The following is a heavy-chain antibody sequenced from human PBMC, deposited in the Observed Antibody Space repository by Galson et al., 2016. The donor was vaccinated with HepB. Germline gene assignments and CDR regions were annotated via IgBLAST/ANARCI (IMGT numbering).Heavy chain of an antibody. Sequence: SETLSLTCTVSGGSISSYYWSWTRQPPGKGLEWIGYIYYSGSTHYNPPLKSRVTISLDTSKNQFSLKLTSVTTADAAVYYCARTPSRGGMDVWGQGTTVTVSS. V-gene: IGHV4-59*01. D-gene: IGHD3-10*01. CDR2: IYYSGST. CDR1: GGSISSYY. J-gene: IGHJ6*02. CDR3: ARTPSRGGMDV.